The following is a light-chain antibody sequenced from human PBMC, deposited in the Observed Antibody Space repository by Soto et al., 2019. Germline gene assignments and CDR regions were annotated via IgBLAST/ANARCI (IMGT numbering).Light chain of an antibody. CDR3: SSFTRGSTPCV. J-gene: IGLJ1*01. Sequence: QSVLTQPASVSGSRGQSITISCTGTSSSIGDYNYVSWYKQYPGKAPKLIIFEVTNRPAGISNRFSGSKSGNTASLPISGLQAADEADYYCSSFTRGSTPCVFGSGTKLTVL. CDR1: SSSIGDYNY. V-gene: IGLV2-14*03. CDR2: EVT.